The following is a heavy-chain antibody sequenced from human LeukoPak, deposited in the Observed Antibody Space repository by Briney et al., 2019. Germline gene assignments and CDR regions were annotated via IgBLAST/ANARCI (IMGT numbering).Heavy chain of an antibody. Sequence: PSETLSLTCTVSGDSISSYYWSWIRQPPGKGLEWIGYIYYSGSTNYNPSLKSRVTISVDTSKNQFSLKLSSVTAADTAVYYCARSIAVAGRGVLFIRTFDPWGQGTLVTVSS. J-gene: IGHJ5*02. CDR2: IYYSGST. D-gene: IGHD6-19*01. CDR3: ARSIAVAGRGVLFIRTFDP. V-gene: IGHV4-59*08. CDR1: GDSISSYY.